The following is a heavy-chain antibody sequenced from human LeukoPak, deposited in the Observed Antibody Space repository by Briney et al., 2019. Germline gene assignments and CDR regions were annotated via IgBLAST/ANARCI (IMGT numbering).Heavy chain of an antibody. Sequence: SETLSLTCTVSGGSISSGGYYWSWIRQPPGKGLEWIGYIYHSGSTYYNPSPKSRVTISVDRSKNQFSLKLSSVTAADTAVYYCARDHRRIGSSSLNWFDPWGQGTLVTVSS. D-gene: IGHD6-13*01. CDR2: IYHSGST. CDR1: GGSISSGGYY. J-gene: IGHJ5*02. V-gene: IGHV4-30-2*01. CDR3: ARDHRRIGSSSLNWFDP.